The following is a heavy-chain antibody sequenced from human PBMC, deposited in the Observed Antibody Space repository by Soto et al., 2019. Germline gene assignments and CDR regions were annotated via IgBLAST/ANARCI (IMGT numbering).Heavy chain of an antibody. CDR1: GFTFSDYY. V-gene: IGHV3-11*01. J-gene: IGHJ3*02. CDR3: AMTHSYYDILTGYFGAFDI. CDR2: ISSSGSTI. Sequence: GGSLRLSCAASGFTFSDYYMSWIRQAPGKGLEWVSYISSSGSTIYYADSVKGRFTISRDNAKNSLYLQMNSLRAEETAVYYCAMTHSYYDILTGYFGAFDIWGQGTMVTVSS. D-gene: IGHD3-9*01.